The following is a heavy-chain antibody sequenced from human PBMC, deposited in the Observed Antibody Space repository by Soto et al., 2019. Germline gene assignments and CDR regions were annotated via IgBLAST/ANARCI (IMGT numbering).Heavy chain of an antibody. CDR2: ISAYNGNT. CDR3: ARDFGRFDP. V-gene: IGHV1-18*01. J-gene: IGHJ5*02. Sequence: QVQLVQSGAEVKKPGASVNVSCKASGYTFTSYAFSWVRLAPGQGLEWMGWISAYNGNTVYAESFQGRVTMTTDTSTRTAYMELRSLRSDDTAVYYCARDFGRFDPWGQGTLVSVSS. D-gene: IGHD3-10*01. CDR1: GYTFTSYA.